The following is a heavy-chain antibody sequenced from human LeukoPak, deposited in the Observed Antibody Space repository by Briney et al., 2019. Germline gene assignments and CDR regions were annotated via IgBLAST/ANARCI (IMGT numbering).Heavy chain of an antibody. CDR3: ARRSYNSPFRY. Sequence: SETLSLTCAVYGGSFSGYYWTWIRQPPGKGLEWIGEINHGGSTNYNPSLKSRVTISVDTSKNQFSLKLSSVTAADTAVYYCARRSYNSPFRYWGQGTLVTVSS. V-gene: IGHV4-34*01. J-gene: IGHJ4*02. D-gene: IGHD5-24*01. CDR1: GGSFSGYY. CDR2: INHGGST.